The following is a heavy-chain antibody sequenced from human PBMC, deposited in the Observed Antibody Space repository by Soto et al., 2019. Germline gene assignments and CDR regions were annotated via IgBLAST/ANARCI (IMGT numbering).Heavy chain of an antibody. D-gene: IGHD6-19*01. Sequence: PSETLSLTCSVYGHYMTGYYWTWIRQPAGKGLEWIGRIYTSAIINYNPSLKGRVTLSVDTSTNQVSLRLASVTAADTAIYYCARDREAGYNFYYGMDVWGQGTTVTVSS. J-gene: IGHJ6*02. CDR2: IYTSAII. CDR3: ARDREAGYNFYYGMDV. V-gene: IGHV4-4*07. CDR1: GHYMTGYY.